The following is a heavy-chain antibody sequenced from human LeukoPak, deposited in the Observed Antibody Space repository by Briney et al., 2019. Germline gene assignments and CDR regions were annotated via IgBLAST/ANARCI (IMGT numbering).Heavy chain of an antibody. CDR3: ARQFTSSSHFDF. CDR1: GGSISSLF. J-gene: IGHJ4*02. CDR2: IYTSGST. V-gene: IGHV4-4*09. D-gene: IGHD6-6*01. Sequence: SETLSLTSTVSGGSISSLFWSWVRQPPGKGLEWIGYIYTSGSTNYNPSLKSRVTISADTSKNQFSLRLSSVTAADTAMYYCARQFTSSSHFDFWGQGTPVTVSS.